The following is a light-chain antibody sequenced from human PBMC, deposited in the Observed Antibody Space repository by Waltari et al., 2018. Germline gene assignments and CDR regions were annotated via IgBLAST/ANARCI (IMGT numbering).Light chain of an antibody. J-gene: IGKJ5*01. Sequence: EIVLRQSPGTLSLSPGERATLSCRATESVSSSYLGWYQQKPGQAPRLLSYATSNRATGIPDRFSGSGSGADFTLANSRLESEDFAVYYGQQDDSSPGTVGQGTRLEIK. CDR2: ATS. CDR1: ESVSSSY. V-gene: IGKV3-20*01. CDR3: QQDDSSPGT.